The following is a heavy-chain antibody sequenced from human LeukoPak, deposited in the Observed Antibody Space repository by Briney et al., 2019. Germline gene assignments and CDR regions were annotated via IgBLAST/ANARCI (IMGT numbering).Heavy chain of an antibody. CDR3: ARAREVVGPAANADF. CDR1: GITFNSYT. D-gene: IGHD2-2*01. Sequence: GGSLRLSCAASGITFNSYTMNWVRQAPGKGLEWVSYINRSSNYIYYAVSVKGRFTIPKDIPKNLLYLQMNSLRAEDTGVYYCARAREVVGPAANADFWGQGTRVTVSS. V-gene: IGHV3-21*06. J-gene: IGHJ4*02. CDR2: INRSSNYI.